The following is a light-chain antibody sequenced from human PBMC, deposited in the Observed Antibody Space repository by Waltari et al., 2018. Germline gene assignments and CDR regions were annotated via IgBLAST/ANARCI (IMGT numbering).Light chain of an antibody. CDR2: DVS. V-gene: IGLV2-11*01. CDR1: SSDVGGYHY. CDR3: CSYAGSYSWV. J-gene: IGLJ3*02. Sequence: QSALTQPRSVSGSPGPSVPIPCTGTSSDVGGYHYVSWYQQHPGKAPKLMIYDVSKRPSGVPDRFSGSKSGNTASLSISGLQAEDEADYYCCSYAGSYSWVFGGGTKLTVL.